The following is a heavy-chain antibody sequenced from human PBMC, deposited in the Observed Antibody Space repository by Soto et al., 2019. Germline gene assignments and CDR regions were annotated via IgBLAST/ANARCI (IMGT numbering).Heavy chain of an antibody. D-gene: IGHD3-22*01. CDR2: MYFGGSF. J-gene: IGHJ5*02. CDR3: ARSFYGSTWFAGDP. Sequence: QMQLQVSGPGLVKPSETLSLTCTVSGASVSDGYWSWIRQPPGKELEWIGFMYFGGSFNYNPSLTGLGALSVETSKNQVSMKVASVTAADTAVFYCARSFYGSTWFAGDPWGPGTLVPVSS. V-gene: IGHV4-59*02. CDR1: GASVSDGY.